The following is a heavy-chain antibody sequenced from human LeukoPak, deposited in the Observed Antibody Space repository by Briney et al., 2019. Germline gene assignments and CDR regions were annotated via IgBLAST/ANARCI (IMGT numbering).Heavy chain of an antibody. Sequence: GGSLGLSSAASGFTFSSYAMSWVRQAPGKGLEWVSAISGSGGSTYYADSVKGRFTISRDNSKNTLYLQMNSLRAEDTAVYYCAKEIQYYYDSSGYSDAFDIWGQGTMVTVSS. CDR3: AKEIQYYYDSSGYSDAFDI. CDR2: ISGSGGST. CDR1: GFTFSSYA. J-gene: IGHJ3*02. D-gene: IGHD3-22*01. V-gene: IGHV3-23*01.